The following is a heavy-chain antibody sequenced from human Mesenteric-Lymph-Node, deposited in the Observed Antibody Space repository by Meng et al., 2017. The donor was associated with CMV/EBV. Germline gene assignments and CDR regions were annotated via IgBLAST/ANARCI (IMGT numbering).Heavy chain of an antibody. CDR3: AKSRSSTPGIVDD. Sequence: PLQESGPGLVKPSETLSLTCIVSGVSVTSGSYHWSWIRQSPGKGLEWIGYIYGTGITIYNPSLKSRVTILLETSKNQFSLKLNSVTTADTAVYYCAKSRSSTPGIVDDWGQGTLVTVSS. D-gene: IGHD2/OR15-2a*01. V-gene: IGHV4-61*01. J-gene: IGHJ4*02. CDR2: IYGTGIT. CDR1: GVSVTSGSYH.